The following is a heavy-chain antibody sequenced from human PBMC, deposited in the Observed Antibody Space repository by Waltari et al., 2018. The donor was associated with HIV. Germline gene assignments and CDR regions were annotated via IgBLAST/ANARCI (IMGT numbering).Heavy chain of an antibody. D-gene: IGHD2-15*01. CDR2: IITGQGGGAT. Sequence: EVQLVESGGGLVKPGGSLRLSCAASGFLFKKAWMSWVRQAPGKGLGWVGRIITGQGGGATYYAAPVKGRFTISRDDSKNTLYLQMDGLNTEDSAVYYCTADLYEIDQYSHDYWGQGTLVTVSP. J-gene: IGHJ4*02. CDR3: TADLYEIDQYSHDY. V-gene: IGHV3-15*01. CDR1: GFLFKKAW.